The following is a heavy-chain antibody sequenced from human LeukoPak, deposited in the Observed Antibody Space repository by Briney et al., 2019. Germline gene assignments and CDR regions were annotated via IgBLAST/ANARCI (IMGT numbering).Heavy chain of an antibody. CDR1: GFTFSSYS. D-gene: IGHD2/OR15-2a*01. J-gene: IGHJ3*02. CDR3: ARDLVTSAAFDI. CDR2: ISSSSSYI. V-gene: IGHV3-21*01. Sequence: GGSLRLSCAASGFTFSSYSMNWDRQAPGKGLEWVSSISSSSSYIYYADSVKGRFTISRDNAKNSLYLQMNSLRAEGTAVYYCARDLVTSAAFDIWGQGTMVTVSS.